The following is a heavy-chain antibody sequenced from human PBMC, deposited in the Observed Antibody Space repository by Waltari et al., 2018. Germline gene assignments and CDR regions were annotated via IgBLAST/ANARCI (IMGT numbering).Heavy chain of an antibody. CDR3: AKAGGIHNYPLDP. V-gene: IGHV3-30*18. CDR2: ISSDGSGK. D-gene: IGHD1-26*01. Sequence: QVEESGGGVVQPGGSLRLSCVASGSPFNTYGMHGVRQAPGKGLEWLAVISSDGSGKYYADSVKGRFTMSRDNSKNTVYLQMNSLRPEDTAVYYCAKAGGIHNYPLDPWGQGTLVTVSS. CDR1: GSPFNTYG. J-gene: IGHJ5*02.